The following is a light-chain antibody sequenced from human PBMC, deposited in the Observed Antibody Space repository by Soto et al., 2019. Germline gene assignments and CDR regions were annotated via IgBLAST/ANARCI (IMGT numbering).Light chain of an antibody. J-gene: IGLJ1*01. CDR2: EVS. CDR1: SNYNL. CDR3: CSYPGSSILYV. Sequence: QSALTQPASVSGSPGQSITISCTGTSNYNLVSWYQQHPGKAPKLVIYEVSERPSGVSNRFSGSRSGNTASLTTSGLQAEDEADYYCCSYPGSSILYVFGTGTKVTVL. V-gene: IGLV2-23*02.